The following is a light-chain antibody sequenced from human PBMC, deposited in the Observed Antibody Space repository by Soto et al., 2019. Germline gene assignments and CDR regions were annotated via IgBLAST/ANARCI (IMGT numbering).Light chain of an antibody. CDR3: LQPITYPLS. CDR2: AAS. Sequence: DIQMTQFPSSLSASVGDRVTITCRASQGIRNDLAWYQQKPGKAPKRLIYAASSLLSGVPSRFSGSRYATEFNLATTAVEPEELATFYCLQPITYPLSLGQVTNVEIK. CDR1: QGIRND. V-gene: IGKV1-17*01. J-gene: IGKJ1*01.